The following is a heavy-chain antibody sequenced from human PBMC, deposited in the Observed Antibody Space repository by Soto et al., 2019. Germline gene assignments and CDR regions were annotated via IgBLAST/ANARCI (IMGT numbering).Heavy chain of an antibody. Sequence: EVQLLESGGGLVQPGGSLRLSCAASGFTFSSYAMSWVRQAPGKGLEWVSAISGSGGSTYYADSVKGRFTISRDNSKNKLYLQMNSLRAEDTAVYDCAKGEIRGVIIFDWGQGTLVTVSS. CDR2: ISGSGGST. J-gene: IGHJ4*02. CDR1: GFTFSSYA. CDR3: AKGEIRGVIIFD. V-gene: IGHV3-23*01. D-gene: IGHD3-10*01.